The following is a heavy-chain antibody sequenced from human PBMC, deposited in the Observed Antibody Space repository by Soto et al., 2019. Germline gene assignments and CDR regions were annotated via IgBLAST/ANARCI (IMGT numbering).Heavy chain of an antibody. Sequence: EVQLVESGGGLVQPGGSLRLSCAASGFTFSLYSMSWVRQAPGKGLEWVSYISRSSTGIHYADSVKGRFTISRDDVTNSRHLQMNSLRDGDTAVDYCARAVTWGWDVWGQGTTVSISS. CDR1: GFTFSLYS. D-gene: IGHD7-27*01. V-gene: IGHV3-48*02. CDR2: ISRSSTGI. CDR3: ARAVTWGWDV. J-gene: IGHJ6*01.